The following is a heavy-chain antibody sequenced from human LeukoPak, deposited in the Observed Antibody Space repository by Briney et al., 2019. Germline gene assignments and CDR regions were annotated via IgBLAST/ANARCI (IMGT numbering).Heavy chain of an antibody. Sequence: GGSLRLSCAASGSTFSSYSMNWVRQAPGKGLEWVSSISSSSSYIYYADSVKGRFTISRDNAKNSLYLQMNSLRAEDTAVYYCAQGGGYCSGGSCYVWFDPWGQGTLVTVSS. J-gene: IGHJ5*02. CDR2: ISSSSSYI. D-gene: IGHD2-15*01. V-gene: IGHV3-21*01. CDR1: GSTFSSYS. CDR3: AQGGGYCSGGSCYVWFDP.